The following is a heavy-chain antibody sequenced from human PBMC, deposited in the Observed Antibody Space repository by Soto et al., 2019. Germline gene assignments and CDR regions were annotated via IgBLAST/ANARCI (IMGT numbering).Heavy chain of an antibody. CDR3: ARGGDCSTTSCFSFSGLNWFDP. CDR1: GDSIGRGNCY. Sequence: PSETLSLASTVSGDSIGRGNCYWGWIRQPPGKGLEWIGFISKIGGTYYNPTLQSRLTISVDTSKNQLSLKLTSVTAADTAVYYCARGGDCSTTSCFSFSGLNWFDPWGQGTLVTVSS. D-gene: IGHD2-2*01. J-gene: IGHJ5*02. CDR2: ISKIGGT. V-gene: IGHV4-30-4*01.